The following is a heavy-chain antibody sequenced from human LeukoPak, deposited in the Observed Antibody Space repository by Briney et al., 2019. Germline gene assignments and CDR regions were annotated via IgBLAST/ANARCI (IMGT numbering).Heavy chain of an antibody. CDR1: GYSFNDYW. CDR3: ARRPSYYFDF. V-gene: IGHV5-51*01. J-gene: IGHJ4*02. Sequence: GESLKISCKASGYSFNDYWIGWVRQMPGKGLEWIAIIYPGDSGVRYSPSFRGQVTISVDKSISTAYLQWSSLRASDTAMYFCARRPSYYFDFWGLGAWSPSPQ. CDR2: IYPGDSGV. D-gene: IGHD7-27*01.